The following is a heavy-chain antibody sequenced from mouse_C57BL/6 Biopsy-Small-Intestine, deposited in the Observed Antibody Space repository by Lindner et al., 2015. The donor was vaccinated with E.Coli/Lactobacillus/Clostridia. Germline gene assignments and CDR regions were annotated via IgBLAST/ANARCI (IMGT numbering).Heavy chain of an antibody. CDR1: GYSFTGYF. J-gene: IGHJ2*01. V-gene: IGHV1-42*01. Sequence: VQLQESGPELVKPGASVKISCKASGYSFTGYFINWVKQSPEKSLEWIGEINPTTGGTTYNQKFKAKATLTVDTSSSTAYIQLKNLTSEDSAVYYCARSHAEGDFWGQGTTLTISS. CDR3: ARSHAEGDF. CDR2: INPTTGGT.